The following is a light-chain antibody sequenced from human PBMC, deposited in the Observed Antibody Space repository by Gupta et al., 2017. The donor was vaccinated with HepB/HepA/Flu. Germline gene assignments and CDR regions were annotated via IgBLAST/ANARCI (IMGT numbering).Light chain of an antibody. Sequence: DIVMTQSPLSLPVTPGEPASISCRSSQSLLHSNGYNYLDWYLQKPGQSPQLLIYWGSNRASGVPDRFRGSGSGTEFTRKISRVEAEDVGVYYCMQALQTPPCSCGQGTKLEIK. J-gene: IGKJ2*04. CDR1: QSLLHSNGYNY. CDR2: WGS. V-gene: IGKV2-28*01. CDR3: MQALQTPPCS.